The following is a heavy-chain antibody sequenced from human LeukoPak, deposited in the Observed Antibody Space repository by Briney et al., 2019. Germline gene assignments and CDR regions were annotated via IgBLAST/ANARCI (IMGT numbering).Heavy chain of an antibody. Sequence: SETLSLTCTVSGGSISSSSYYWGWIRQPPGKGLEWIGSICYSGSTYYNPSLKSRVTISVDTSKNQFSLKLSSVTAADTAVYYCASGVDTATAYGIDYWGQGTLVTVSS. CDR1: GGSISSSSYY. V-gene: IGHV4-39*01. CDR3: ASGVDTATAYGIDY. D-gene: IGHD5-18*01. CDR2: ICYSGST. J-gene: IGHJ4*02.